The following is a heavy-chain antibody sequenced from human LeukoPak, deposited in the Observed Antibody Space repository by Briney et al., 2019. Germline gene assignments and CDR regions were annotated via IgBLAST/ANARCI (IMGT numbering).Heavy chain of an antibody. CDR3: ARETPTYYYGSGSYFDY. Sequence: GGSLRLSCAASGFTFSSYAMHWVRQAPGKGLEWVAVISYDGSNKYYADSVKGRFTISRDNSKNTLYLQMNSLRAEDTAVYYCARETPTYYYGSGSYFDYWGQGTLVTVSS. J-gene: IGHJ4*02. D-gene: IGHD3-10*01. CDR1: GFTFSSYA. V-gene: IGHV3-30-3*01. CDR2: ISYDGSNK.